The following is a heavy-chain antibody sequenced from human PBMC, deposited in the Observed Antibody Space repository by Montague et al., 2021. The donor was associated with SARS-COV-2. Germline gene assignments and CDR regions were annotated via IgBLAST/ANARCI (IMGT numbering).Heavy chain of an antibody. Sequence: SETLSLTRAVYGGSFSGYYWSWIRQPPGKGLEWIGETNHSGSTNXNPSLKSRVTISVDTSKNQFSLKLSSVTAADTAVYYCTREGYQVLWSDYYYYGMDVWGQGTTVTVSS. V-gene: IGHV4-34*01. CDR2: TNHSGST. CDR1: GGSFSGYY. D-gene: IGHD2-2*01. CDR3: TREGYQVLWSDYYYYGMDV. J-gene: IGHJ6*02.